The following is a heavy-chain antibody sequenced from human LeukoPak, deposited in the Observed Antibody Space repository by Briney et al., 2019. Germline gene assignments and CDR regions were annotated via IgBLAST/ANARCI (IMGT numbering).Heavy chain of an antibody. J-gene: IGHJ6*03. D-gene: IGHD4-11*01. CDR2: IHYSGST. V-gene: IGHV4-59*01. Sequence: SETLSLTCTVCGGSISSYYWRWIRQPPGKGLQWIGCIHYSGSTNYNPSLKNRVTISVDTSKKQFSLKLSSVTAADTAVYYCARYDYSNYVYYMDVWGKGTTVTVSS. CDR1: GGSISSYY. CDR3: ARYDYSNYVYYMDV.